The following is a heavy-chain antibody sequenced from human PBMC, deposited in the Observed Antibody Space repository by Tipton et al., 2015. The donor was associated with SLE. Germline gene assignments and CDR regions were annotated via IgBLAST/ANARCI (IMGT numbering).Heavy chain of an antibody. J-gene: IGHJ4*02. D-gene: IGHD6-19*01. Sequence: SLRLSCAASGFTFDDYAMHWVRQGPGKGLEWVSGISWNSGSIGYADSVKGRFTIPRDNAKNSLYLQMNSLRAEDTALYYCTKDSGRYSSGWYYLDYWGQGTLVIVSS. V-gene: IGHV3-9*01. CDR1: GFTFDDYA. CDR2: ISWNSGSI. CDR3: TKDSGRYSSGWYYLDY.